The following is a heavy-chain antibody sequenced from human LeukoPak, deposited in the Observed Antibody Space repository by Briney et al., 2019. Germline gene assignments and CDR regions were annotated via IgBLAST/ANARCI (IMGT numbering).Heavy chain of an antibody. D-gene: IGHD6-19*01. CDR1: GFTFSSYW. CDR2: IDTAGDT. CDR3: ARSSSGWYYFDY. J-gene: IGHJ4*02. Sequence: GGSLRLSCAAFGFTFSSYWMHWVRQATGEGLEWVSTIDTAGDTYYPGSVKGRFTISRENAKNSLYLQMNSLRAGDTAVYYCARSSSGWYYFDYWGQGTLVTVSS. V-gene: IGHV3-13*01.